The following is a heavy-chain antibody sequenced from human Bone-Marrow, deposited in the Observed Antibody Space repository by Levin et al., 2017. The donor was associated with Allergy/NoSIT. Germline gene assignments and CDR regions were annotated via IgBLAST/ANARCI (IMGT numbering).Heavy chain of an antibody. CDR2: INPHTYGT. V-gene: IGHV1-2*02. CDR1: GNSLSGYY. CDR3: ARVTQGDHSFAYFGWFDP. Sequence: GESLKISCKTSGNSLSGYYLHWMRLAPGLGLEWLGWINPHTYGTSYAQKFEGRVIMTWDTSMNTSYMEMRSLTSDDTAVYYCARVTQGDHSFAYFGWFDPWGQGSQVTVSS. J-gene: IGHJ5*02. D-gene: IGHD2/OR15-2a*01.